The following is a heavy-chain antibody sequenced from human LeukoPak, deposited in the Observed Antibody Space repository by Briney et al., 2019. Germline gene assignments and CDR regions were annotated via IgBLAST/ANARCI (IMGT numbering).Heavy chain of an antibody. CDR2: IYYSGTT. CDR3: ARDRHCSSTSCYHYYGMDV. Sequence: SETLSLTCTVSGGSISSGGYDWGWIRQHPGKGLDWTVYIYYSGTTYYNPSLKSLGTISVDTSKNKFSMKMSSVTAEDTAVYYCARDRHCSSTSCYHYYGMDVWGQGTTVTVSS. V-gene: IGHV4-31*01. J-gene: IGHJ6*02. D-gene: IGHD2-2*01. CDR1: GGSISSGGYD.